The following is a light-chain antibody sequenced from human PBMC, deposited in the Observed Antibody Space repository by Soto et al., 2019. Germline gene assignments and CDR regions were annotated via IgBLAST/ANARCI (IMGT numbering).Light chain of an antibody. CDR2: EVN. CDR3: CSYAGRSTVI. Sequence: QSALTQPASVSGSPGQSITISCTGTGGDIGTYNLVSWYQQHPGRAPKLIIFEVNKRPSGVSNRFSGSKSGNTASLAISGLQADDEADYHCCSYAGRSTVICGGGTKLTVL. J-gene: IGLJ2*01. CDR1: GGDIGTYNL. V-gene: IGLV2-23*02.